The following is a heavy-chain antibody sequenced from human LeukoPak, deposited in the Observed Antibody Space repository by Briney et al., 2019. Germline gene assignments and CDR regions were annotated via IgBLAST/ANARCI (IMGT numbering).Heavy chain of an antibody. Sequence: SGTLSLTCAVSGGSISSSNWWSWVRQPPGKGLEWIGEIYHSGSTNYNPSLKSRVTISVDKSKNQFSLKLSSVTAADTAVYYCARGVVAYYYGSGSRSDYWGQGTLVTVSS. J-gene: IGHJ4*02. CDR3: ARGVVAYYYGSGSRSDY. CDR1: GGSISSSNW. D-gene: IGHD3-10*01. CDR2: IYHSGST. V-gene: IGHV4-4*02.